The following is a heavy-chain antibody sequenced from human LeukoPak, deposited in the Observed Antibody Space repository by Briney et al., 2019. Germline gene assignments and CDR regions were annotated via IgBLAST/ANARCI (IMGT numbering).Heavy chain of an antibody. Sequence: SVKVSCRASGGTFSSYAISWVRQAPGQGLEWMGGIIPIFGTANYAQKFQGRVTITADESTSTAYMELSSLRSEDTAVYYCARDCTNGVCYLGYWGQGTLVTVSS. CDR2: IIPIFGTA. CDR3: ARDCTNGVCYLGY. J-gene: IGHJ4*02. CDR1: GGTFSSYA. D-gene: IGHD2-8*01. V-gene: IGHV1-69*13.